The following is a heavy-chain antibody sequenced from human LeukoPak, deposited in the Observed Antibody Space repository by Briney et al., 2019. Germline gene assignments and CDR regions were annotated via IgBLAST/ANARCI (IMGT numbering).Heavy chain of an antibody. CDR1: GFTFSSYS. CDR3: ARDALWFGELYMNWFDP. Sequence: GGSLRLSCAASGFTFSSYSMNWVRQAPGKGLEWVSSISSSSSYIYYADSVKGRFTISRDNANNSLYLQMNRLRAEDTAVYYCARDALWFGELYMNWFDPWGQGTLVTVSS. D-gene: IGHD3-10*01. V-gene: IGHV3-21*01. J-gene: IGHJ5*02. CDR2: ISSSSSYI.